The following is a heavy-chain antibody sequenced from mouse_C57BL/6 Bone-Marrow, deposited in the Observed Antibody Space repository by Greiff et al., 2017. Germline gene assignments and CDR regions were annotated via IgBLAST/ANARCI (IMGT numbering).Heavy chain of an antibody. Sequence: QVHVKQSGAELAKPGASVKLSCKASGYTFTSYWMHWVKQRPGQGLEWIGYINPSSGYTKYNQKFKDKATLTADKSSSTAYMQLSSLTSEDSAVCYCARPAWFAYWGQGTLVTVSA. J-gene: IGHJ3*01. CDR2: INPSSGYT. V-gene: IGHV1-7*01. CDR3: ARPAWFAY. CDR1: GYTFTSYW.